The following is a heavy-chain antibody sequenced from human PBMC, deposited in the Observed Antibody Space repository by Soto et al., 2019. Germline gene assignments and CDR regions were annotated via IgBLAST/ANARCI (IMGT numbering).Heavy chain of an antibody. CDR3: AKDGVVRGVIVFFDQ. CDR2: MNPNCGSA. D-gene: IGHD3-10*01. V-gene: IGHV1-8*01. CDR1: GYTFTSSD. J-gene: IGHJ5*02. Sequence: VASVKVSCKTSGYTFTSSDIHWVRQAPGQGLEWMGWMNPNCGSAGFARKFQGRVTMTRNASINTAYMELNSLRFEDTAVYYCAKDGVVRGVIVFFDQWGQGTLVTVSS.